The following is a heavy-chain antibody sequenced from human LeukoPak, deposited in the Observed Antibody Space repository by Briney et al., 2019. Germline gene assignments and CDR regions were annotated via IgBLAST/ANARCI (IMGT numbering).Heavy chain of an antibody. CDR2: INPNSGGT. CDR3: ARLFVDIVATKRGVIAFDI. J-gene: IGHJ3*02. Sequence: ASVKVSCKASGYTFTGYYMHWVRQAPGQGLEWMGWINPNSGGTNYAQKFQGWVTMTRDTSISTAYMELSRLRSDDTAVYYCARLFVDIVATKRGVIAFDIWGQGTMVTVSS. V-gene: IGHV1-2*04. CDR1: GYTFTGYY. D-gene: IGHD5-12*01.